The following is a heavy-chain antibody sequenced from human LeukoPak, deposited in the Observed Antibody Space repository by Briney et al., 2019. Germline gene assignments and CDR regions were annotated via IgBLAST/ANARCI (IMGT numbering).Heavy chain of an antibody. D-gene: IGHD2-2*01. CDR1: GVPVSGGRYY. V-gene: IGHV4-31*03. J-gene: IGHJ3*02. CDR2: KYYSGSA. Sequence: SETLSLTCSVSGVPVSGGRYYWTWIRQSPGKGLEWIGYKYYSGSAKYNPSLESRLTISIDTSKNQFSLQLSSVTAADTATYYCAAPYCSSISCLDVFNMWGQGTRVTVSS. CDR3: AAPYCSSISCLDVFNM.